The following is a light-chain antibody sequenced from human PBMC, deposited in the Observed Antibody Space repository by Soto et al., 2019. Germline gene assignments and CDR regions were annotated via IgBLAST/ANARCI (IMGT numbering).Light chain of an antibody. J-gene: IGKJ1*01. CDR1: QSVSSAY. CDR3: QQYGSSSTWT. CDR2: AAS. Sequence: EIVLTQSPGTLSLSPGERATLSCRASQSVSSAYLAWYQHKPGQPPTLLIYAASSRVTGIPDRFSGSGSGTDVPLTISRLEPEDFAVYFCQQYGSSSTWTIGQGTKVEIK. V-gene: IGKV3-20*01.